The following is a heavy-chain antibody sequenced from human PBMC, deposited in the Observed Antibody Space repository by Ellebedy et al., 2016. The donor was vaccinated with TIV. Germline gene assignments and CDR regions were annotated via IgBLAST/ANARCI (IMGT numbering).Heavy chain of an antibody. CDR2: IIPIFGTA. CDR1: VGTFSSYA. Sequence: SVKVSXKASVGTFSSYAISWVRQAPGQGLEWMGGIIPIFGTANYAQKFQGRVTITADESTSTAYMELSSLRSEDTAVYYCARPRSREGGTFDYWGQGTLVTVSS. V-gene: IGHV1-69*13. D-gene: IGHD1-1*01. J-gene: IGHJ4*02. CDR3: ARPRSREGGTFDY.